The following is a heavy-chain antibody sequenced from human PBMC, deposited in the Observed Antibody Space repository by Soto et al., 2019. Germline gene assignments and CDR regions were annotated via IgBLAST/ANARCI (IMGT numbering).Heavy chain of an antibody. CDR2: IIPISGRT. Sequence: VQLVQSGAEVKRPGSSVKVSCEASGGTFSSLGFTWVRQAPGQGLEWMGGIIPISGRTTFAPKFLGRVTITADESTRTTYMELTALTSDDTAIYYCATRGTQGRWLEFADYWGQGTLVTVSS. CDR3: ATRGTQGRWLEFADY. CDR1: GGTFSSLG. V-gene: IGHV1-69*01. D-gene: IGHD5-12*01. J-gene: IGHJ4*02.